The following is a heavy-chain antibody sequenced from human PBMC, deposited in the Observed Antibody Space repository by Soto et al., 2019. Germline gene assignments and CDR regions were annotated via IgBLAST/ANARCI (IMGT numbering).Heavy chain of an antibody. CDR1: GFTFSSYA. J-gene: IGHJ6*02. V-gene: IGHV3-23*01. CDR3: AKDRRGCSGGSCYSKSFPYYYGMDV. CDR2: ISGSGGST. D-gene: IGHD2-15*01. Sequence: GGSLRLSCAASGFTFSSYAMSWVRQAPGKGLEWVSAISGSGGSTYYADSVKGRFTISRDNSKNTLYLQMNSLRAEDTAVYYCAKDRRGCSGGSCYSKSFPYYYGMDVWGQGTTVTVSS.